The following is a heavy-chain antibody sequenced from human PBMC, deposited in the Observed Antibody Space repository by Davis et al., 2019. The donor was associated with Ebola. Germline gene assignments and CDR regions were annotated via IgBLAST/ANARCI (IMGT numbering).Heavy chain of an antibody. CDR1: GFTFSSYG. J-gene: IGHJ4*02. CDR2: ISYDGSNK. CDR3: ARDGGVFGVVILGY. Sequence: GESLKISCAASGFTFSSYGMHWVRQAPGKGLEWVAVISYDGSNKYYADSVKGRFTISRDNSKNTLYLQMNSLRAEDTAVYYCARDGGVFGVVILGYWGQGTLVTVSS. D-gene: IGHD3-3*01. V-gene: IGHV3-30*03.